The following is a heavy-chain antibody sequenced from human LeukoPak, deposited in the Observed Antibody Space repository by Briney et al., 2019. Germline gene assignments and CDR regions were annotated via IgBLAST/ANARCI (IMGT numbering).Heavy chain of an antibody. D-gene: IGHD4-17*01. Sequence: GGSLRLSCAASGFTFSSYWMSWVRQAPGKGLEWVANIKQDGSEKYYVDSVKGRFTISRDNAKNSLYLQMNSLRAEDTAVYYCARVYGDYSYYYGMDVWGQGTTVTVSS. CDR1: GFTFSSYW. J-gene: IGHJ6*02. CDR3: ARVYGDYSYYYGMDV. CDR2: IKQDGSEK. V-gene: IGHV3-7*01.